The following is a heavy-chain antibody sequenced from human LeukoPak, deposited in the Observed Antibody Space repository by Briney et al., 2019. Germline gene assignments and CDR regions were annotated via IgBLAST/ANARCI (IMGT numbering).Heavy chain of an antibody. CDR2: IKHDGSEK. Sequence: GGSLRLSCVASGFPFDRYWMSWVRQAPGKGLEWVANIKHDGSEKNFVDSVKGRFTISRDNAENSLFLQMNSLRAYDTAVYFCARQPIYEAYFDFWGQGTLVTVSP. CDR1: GFPFDRYW. CDR3: ARQPIYEAYFDF. J-gene: IGHJ4*02. D-gene: IGHD3-16*01. V-gene: IGHV3-7*01.